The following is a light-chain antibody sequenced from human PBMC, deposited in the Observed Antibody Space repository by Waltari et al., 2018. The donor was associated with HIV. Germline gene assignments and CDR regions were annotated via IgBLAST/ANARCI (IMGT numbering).Light chain of an antibody. CDR2: LGS. CDR3: MQARQTPLT. V-gene: IGKV2-28*01. J-gene: IGKJ4*01. CDR1: QSLLHSNGYKY. Sequence: DIVMTQSPLSLPVTPGEPASIPCRSSQSLLHSNGYKYLDWYLQKPGQSPQLLIYLGSNRASGVPDRFSGSGSGTDFTLKISRVEAEDVGVSYCMQARQTPLTFSGGTKVEIK.